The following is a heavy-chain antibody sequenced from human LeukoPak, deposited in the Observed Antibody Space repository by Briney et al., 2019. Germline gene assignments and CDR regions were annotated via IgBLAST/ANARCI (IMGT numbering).Heavy chain of an antibody. V-gene: IGHV1-18*01. D-gene: IGHD4-23*01. CDR1: GYTFTSYG. CDR2: ISAYNDNT. J-gene: IGHJ4*02. Sequence: ASVKVSCKASGYTFTSYGISWVRQAPGQGLEWMGWISAYNDNTNYAQKLQGRVTMTTDTSTSTAYMELRSLRSDDTAVYYCARDLYGGTSATFDYWGQGTLVTVSS. CDR3: ARDLYGGTSATFDY.